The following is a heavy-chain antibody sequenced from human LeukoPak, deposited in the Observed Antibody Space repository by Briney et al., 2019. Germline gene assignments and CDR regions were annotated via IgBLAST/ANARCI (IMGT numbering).Heavy chain of an antibody. J-gene: IGHJ4*02. Sequence: SETLSLTCTVSGSSISGYYWTWIRQPAGKGLEWIGHMYASGNTNYNPSLNSRVTMSVDTSKNQFSLNLRSVTAADTAVYYCARNRIRGFGEIRDWGQGTLVTVSS. CDR1: GSSISGYY. CDR2: MYASGNT. D-gene: IGHD3-10*01. CDR3: ARNRIRGFGEIRD. V-gene: IGHV4-4*07.